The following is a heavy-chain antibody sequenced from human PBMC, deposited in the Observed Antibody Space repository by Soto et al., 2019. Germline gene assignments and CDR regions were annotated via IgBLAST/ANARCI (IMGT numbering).Heavy chain of an antibody. Sequence: GEALKISWKGSGYTFTDYWIGWVRQLPGKVLESMGIIYRGDSYTRYSRSFHGHVTITVDKSTSTAYLQWNTLKSSDTEMYYCSRHTSNFRYPYYALDXCGQGTT. V-gene: IGHV5-51*01. CDR3: SRHTSNFRYPYYALDX. D-gene: IGHD2-2*01. CDR2: IYRGDSYT. CDR1: GYTFTDYW. J-gene: IGHJ6*02.